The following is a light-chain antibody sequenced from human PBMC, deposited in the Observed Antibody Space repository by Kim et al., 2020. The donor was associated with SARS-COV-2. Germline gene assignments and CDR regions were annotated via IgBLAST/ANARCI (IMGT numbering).Light chain of an antibody. J-gene: IGLJ1*01. CDR2: VNSDGSH. CDR3: QTWGTGIPYV. Sequence: QPVLTQSPSVSASLGASVKLTCTLSSGHSSYAIAWHQQQPEKGPRYLMKVNSDGSHSKGDGIPDRFSGSSSGAERYLTISSLQSEDEADYYCQTWGTGIPYVFGTGTKVTVL. CDR1: SGHSSYA. V-gene: IGLV4-69*01.